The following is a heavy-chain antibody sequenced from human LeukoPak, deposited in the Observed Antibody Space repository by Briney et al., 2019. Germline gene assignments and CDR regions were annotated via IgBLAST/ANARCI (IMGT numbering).Heavy chain of an antibody. CDR1: GYTFTDYY. Sequence: ASVKVSCKASGYTFTDYYIHWVRQAPGQGLEWMGWINPNSGGTDYAPKFQGRISLTRDTSINTAYMELSRLRSDDSAVYFRARGSFDYWGQGTLVTVSS. V-gene: IGHV1-2*02. CDR3: ARGSFDY. CDR2: INPNSGGT. J-gene: IGHJ4*02.